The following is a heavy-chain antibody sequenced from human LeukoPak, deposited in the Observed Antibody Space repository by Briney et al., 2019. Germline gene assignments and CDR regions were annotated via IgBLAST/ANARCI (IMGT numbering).Heavy chain of an antibody. J-gene: IGHJ4*02. CDR2: ISSGGGTL. D-gene: IGHD6-13*01. CDR3: ARVVAAAGDYFDY. V-gene: IGHV3-11*04. Sequence: GGSLRLSCAASGFTFSDYYMTWIRQAPGKGLEWVSYISSGGGTLYYADSVKGRFTISRDNARNSLYLQMNSLRAEDTAVYYCARVVAAAGDYFDYWGQGTLVTVSS. CDR1: GFTFSDYY.